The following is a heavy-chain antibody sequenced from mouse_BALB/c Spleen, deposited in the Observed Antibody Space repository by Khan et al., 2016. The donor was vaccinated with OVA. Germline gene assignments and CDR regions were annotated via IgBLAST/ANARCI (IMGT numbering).Heavy chain of an antibody. CDR2: ISDGGNYT. CDR1: GFTFSDYY. D-gene: IGHD1-1*01. CDR3: ARGEYGSFAL. V-gene: IGHV5-4*02. J-gene: IGHJ3*01. Sequence: EVELVESGGGLVKPGGSLKLSCAASGFTFSDYYMYWVRQTPEKRLEWVATISDGGNYTSYPDSVKGRFTISRDNAKNNLYLQMSSLKSEDTAMYYCARGEYGSFALWGQGTLVTVSA.